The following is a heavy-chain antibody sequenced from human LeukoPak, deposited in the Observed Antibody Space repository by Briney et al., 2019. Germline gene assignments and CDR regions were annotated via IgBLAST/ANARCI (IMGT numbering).Heavy chain of an antibody. Sequence: HSGGSLRLSCEASGFPFGSYVMSWVRQAPGKGLEWIAYINHNAEMIFYPDFVKGRFSISRDSAKNSLYLQMNALRYEDTAIYYCARDHDWAFDLWGQGTLVTVSS. V-gene: IGHV3-48*02. CDR3: ARDHDWAFDL. D-gene: IGHD3-9*01. J-gene: IGHJ4*02. CDR2: INHNAEMI. CDR1: GFPFGSYV.